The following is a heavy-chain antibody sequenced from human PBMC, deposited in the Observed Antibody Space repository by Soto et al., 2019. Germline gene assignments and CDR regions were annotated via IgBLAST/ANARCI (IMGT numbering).Heavy chain of an antibody. J-gene: IGHJ6*02. D-gene: IGHD6-13*01. CDR3: ARVAHSSSWYKLGYYYYGMDV. V-gene: IGHV1-2*02. CDR2: INPNSGGT. CDR1: GYTFTGYY. Sequence: ASVKVSCKASGYTFTGYYMHWVRQAPGQGLEWMGWINPNSGGTNYAQKFQGRVTMTRDTSVSTAYMELSRLRSDDTAVYYCARVAHSSSWYKLGYYYYGMDVWGQATTVTV.